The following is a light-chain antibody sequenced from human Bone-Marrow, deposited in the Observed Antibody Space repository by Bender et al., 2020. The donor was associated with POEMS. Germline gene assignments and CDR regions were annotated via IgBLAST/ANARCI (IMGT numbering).Light chain of an antibody. V-gene: IGLV2-14*01. Sequence: QSALTQPASVSGSPGQSITISCTGTSSDVGRYKYVSWYQQHPGKAPKLLIYDVSNQPSGVSYRFSGSKSGNTASLTISGLQAEDEADYYCCSYTSTYTYVFGTGTRVTVL. CDR1: SSDVGRYKY. CDR2: DVS. J-gene: IGLJ1*01. CDR3: CSYTSTYTYV.